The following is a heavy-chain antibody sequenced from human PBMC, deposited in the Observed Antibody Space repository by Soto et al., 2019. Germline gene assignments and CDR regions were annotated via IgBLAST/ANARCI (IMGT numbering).Heavy chain of an antibody. Sequence: SETLSLTCAVYGGSFSGYYWSWIRQPPGKGLEWIGEINHSGSTNYNPSLKSRVTISVDTSKNQFSLKLSSVTAADTAVYYCAREGAAGKKYLDYWGQGTLVTVSS. J-gene: IGHJ4*02. D-gene: IGHD6-13*01. V-gene: IGHV4-34*01. CDR3: AREGAAGKKYLDY. CDR1: GGSFSGYY. CDR2: INHSGST.